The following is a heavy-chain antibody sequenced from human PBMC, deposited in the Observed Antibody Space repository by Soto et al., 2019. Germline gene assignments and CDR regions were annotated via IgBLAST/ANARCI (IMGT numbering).Heavy chain of an antibody. V-gene: IGHV3-30-3*01. CDR2: ISYDGSNK. CDR3: ARDRCTSLDY. CDR1: GFTFSSYA. J-gene: IGHJ4*02. Sequence: QVQLVESGGGVVQPGRSLRLSCAASGFTFSSYAMHWVRQAPGKGLEWVAVISYDGSNKYYADSVKGRFTISRDNSNNTLYLHMNRLRAEETAVYYCARDRCTSLDYWGQGTLVTVSS. D-gene: IGHD3-16*02.